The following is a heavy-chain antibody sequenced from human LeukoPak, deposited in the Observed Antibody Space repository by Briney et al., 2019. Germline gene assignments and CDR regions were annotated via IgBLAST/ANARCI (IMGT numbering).Heavy chain of an antibody. Sequence: KPSETLSLTCAVSGGSISSGGYSWSWIRQPPGKGLEWIGYIYHSGSTYYNPSLKSRVTISVDRSKNQFSLKLSSVTAADTAVYYCARCQLYYGSGKFDYWGQGTLVTVSS. J-gene: IGHJ4*02. CDR1: GGSISSGGYS. CDR3: ARCQLYYGSGKFDY. CDR2: IYHSGST. V-gene: IGHV4-30-2*01. D-gene: IGHD3-10*01.